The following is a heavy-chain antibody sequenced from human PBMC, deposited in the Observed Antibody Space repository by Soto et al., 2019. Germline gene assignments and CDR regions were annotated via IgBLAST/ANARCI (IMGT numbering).Heavy chain of an antibody. CDR3: ARGCGFGELLPHDY. CDR2: IWYDGSNK. J-gene: IGHJ4*02. CDR1: GFTFSSYG. V-gene: IGHV3-33*01. D-gene: IGHD3-10*01. Sequence: QVQLVESGGGVVQPGRSLRLSCAASGFTFSSYGMHWVRQAPGKGLEWVAVIWYDGSNKYYADSVKGRFTISRDNSKNQLYLTMNILRAEDTAVYYCARGCGFGELLPHDYWGQGTLVTVSS.